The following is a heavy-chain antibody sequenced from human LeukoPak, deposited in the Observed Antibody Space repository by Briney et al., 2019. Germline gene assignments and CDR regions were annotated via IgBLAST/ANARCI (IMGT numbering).Heavy chain of an antibody. J-gene: IGHJ4*02. CDR2: IDPQDGET. D-gene: IGHD3-10*01. CDR1: GYSLRVLS. V-gene: IGHV1-24*01. CDR3: VTDLGRSYFYFDI. Sequence: ASVKVSCRISGYSLRVLSIHWVRQAPGEGLEWMGGIDPQDGETIYAQSFKGRVTITEDRSTDTGYMELRSLRSDDTAVYYCVTDLGRSYFYFDIWGQGTLVIVSS.